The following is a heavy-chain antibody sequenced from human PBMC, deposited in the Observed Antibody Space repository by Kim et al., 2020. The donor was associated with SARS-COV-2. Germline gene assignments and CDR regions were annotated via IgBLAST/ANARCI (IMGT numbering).Heavy chain of an antibody. CDR2: ISYDGSNK. V-gene: IGHV3-33*05. J-gene: IGHJ4*02. CDR3: ARDLREWVTMIIGTIDY. D-gene: IGHD3-22*01. Sequence: GGSLRLSCAASGFTFSSYGMHWVRQAPGKGLEWVAVISYDGSNKYYADSVKGRFTISRDNSKNTLYLQMNSLRAEDTAVYYCARDLREWVTMIIGTIDYWGQGTLVTVSS. CDR1: GFTFSSYG.